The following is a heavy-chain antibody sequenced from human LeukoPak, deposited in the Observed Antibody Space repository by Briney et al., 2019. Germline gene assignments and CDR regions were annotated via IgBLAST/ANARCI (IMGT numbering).Heavy chain of an antibody. CDR1: GYTFTSYD. Sequence: ASVTVSCKASGYTFTSYDINWVRQPTAQGLAWMGWMNHNSGNTGYAQKFQGRVTMTRNTSISTAYMELSSLRSEDTAVYYCARGRYYGSGSYLSLDYWGQGTLVTVSS. V-gene: IGHV1-8*01. CDR2: MNHNSGNT. CDR3: ARGRYYGSGSYLSLDY. D-gene: IGHD3-10*01. J-gene: IGHJ4*02.